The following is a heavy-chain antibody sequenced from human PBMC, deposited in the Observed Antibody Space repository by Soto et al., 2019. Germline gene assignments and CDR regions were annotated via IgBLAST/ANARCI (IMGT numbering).Heavy chain of an antibody. V-gene: IGHV3-21*01. CDR2: ISSSSNSI. Sequence: PGGSLRICCAAAGFSFSSYNMIWVRQALGKGLEWVSFISSSSNSIYYAASVQGRFTISRDNAKNSLSLQMNSLRVEDTAVYYCARAFAGTSSSDYWGQGTLVTVSS. J-gene: IGHJ4*02. CDR1: GFSFSSYN. D-gene: IGHD6-13*01. CDR3: ARAFAGTSSSDY.